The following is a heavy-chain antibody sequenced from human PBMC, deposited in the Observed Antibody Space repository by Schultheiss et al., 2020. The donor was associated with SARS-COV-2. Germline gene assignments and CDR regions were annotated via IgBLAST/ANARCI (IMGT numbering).Heavy chain of an antibody. CDR1: GFTFSSYG. J-gene: IGHJ4*02. CDR3: ARLADDRTLYDY. Sequence: GGSLRLSCAASGFTFSSYGMHWVRQAPGKGLEWVSSISSSSSYTNYADSVKGRFTISRDNAKNSLYLQMNSLRAEDTAVYYCARLADDRTLYDYWGQGTLVTVSS. V-gene: IGHV3-21*04. D-gene: IGHD6-19*01. CDR2: ISSSSSYT.